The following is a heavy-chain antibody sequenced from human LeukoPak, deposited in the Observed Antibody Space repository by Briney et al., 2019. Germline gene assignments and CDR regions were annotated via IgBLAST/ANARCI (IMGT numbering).Heavy chain of an antibody. D-gene: IGHD2-2*01. CDR2: IYHSGST. J-gene: IGHJ5*02. Sequence: SGTLSLTCAVSGGSISSSNWWSWVRQPPGKGLEWIGEIYHSGSTNYNPSLKSRVTISVDKSKNQFSLKLSSVTAADTAVYYCARAKRYCSSTSCYAGGRFDPWGQGTLVTVSS. CDR3: ARAKRYCSSTSCYAGGRFDP. V-gene: IGHV4-4*02. CDR1: GGSISSSNW.